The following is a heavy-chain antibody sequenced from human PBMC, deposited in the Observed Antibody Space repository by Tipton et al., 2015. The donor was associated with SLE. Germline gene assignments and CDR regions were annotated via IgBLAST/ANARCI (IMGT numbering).Heavy chain of an antibody. CDR2: ISYDGSNK. J-gene: IGHJ3*02. Sequence: SLRLSCAASGFTFSSYGMHWVRQAPGKGLEWVAVISYDGSNKYYADSVKGRFTISRDNAKNSLYLQMNSLRAEDTAVYYCARGEWLNAFDIWGQGTMVTVSS. CDR3: ARGEWLNAFDI. D-gene: IGHD6-19*01. V-gene: IGHV3-30*12. CDR1: GFTFSSYG.